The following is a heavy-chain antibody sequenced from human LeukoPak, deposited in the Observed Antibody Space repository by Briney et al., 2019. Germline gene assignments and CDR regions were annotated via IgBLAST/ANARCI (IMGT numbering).Heavy chain of an antibody. Sequence: GVSLRLSCAASGFTVRNNYMSWVRQAPGKGLEWVSVIYSGGSTYYADSVKGRFTFSKDNSKNTLYLQMTDLRVEDTAVYYCARGVGQDAFDIWGQGTMVTVSS. D-gene: IGHD1-26*01. CDR2: IYSGGST. CDR3: ARGVGQDAFDI. CDR1: GFTVRNNY. V-gene: IGHV3-53*01. J-gene: IGHJ3*02.